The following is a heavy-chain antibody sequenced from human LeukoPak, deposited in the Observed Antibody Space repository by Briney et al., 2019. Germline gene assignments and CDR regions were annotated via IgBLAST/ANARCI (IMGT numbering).Heavy chain of an antibody. CDR3: AKDPSIIMVRGIY. CDR1: GFTFSSYC. CDR2: IRYDGRNK. V-gene: IGHV3-30*02. J-gene: IGHJ4*02. Sequence: AGSLRLSCAAYGFTFSSYCMHWVRQAPGKGLEWVALIRYDGRNKYYADSVKGRFTISRDNSKNTLYLQMNSPRAEDTAVYYCAKDPSIIMVRGIYWGQGTLVTVS. D-gene: IGHD3-10*01.